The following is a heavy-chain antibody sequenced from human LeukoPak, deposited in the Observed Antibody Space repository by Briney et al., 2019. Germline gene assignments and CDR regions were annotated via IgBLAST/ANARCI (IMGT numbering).Heavy chain of an antibody. CDR2: INPSGGST. CDR3: ARDWVTYYGSGEVNWFDP. V-gene: IGHV1-46*01. D-gene: IGHD3-10*01. Sequence: ASVKVSCKASGYTFTSYYMHWVRQAPGQGLEWMGIINPSGGSTSYAQKFQGRVTMTRDTSTSTVYMELSSLRSEDTAVYYCARDWVTYYGSGEVNWFDPWGQGTLVTASS. J-gene: IGHJ5*02. CDR1: GYTFTSYY.